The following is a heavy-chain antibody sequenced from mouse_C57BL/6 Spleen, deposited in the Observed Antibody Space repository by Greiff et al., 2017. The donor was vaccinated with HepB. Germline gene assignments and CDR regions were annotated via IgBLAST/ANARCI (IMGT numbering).Heavy chain of an antibody. CDR2: IYPGDGDT. CDR3: ARRLTALDY. CDR1: GYAFSSSW. J-gene: IGHJ2*01. V-gene: IGHV1-82*01. D-gene: IGHD1-2*01. Sequence: VKLMESGPELVKPGASVKISCKASGYAFSSSWMNWVKQRPGKGLEWIGRIYPGDGDTNYNGKFMGKATLTADKSSSTAYMQLSSLTSEDSAVYFCARRLTALDYWGQGTTLTVSS.